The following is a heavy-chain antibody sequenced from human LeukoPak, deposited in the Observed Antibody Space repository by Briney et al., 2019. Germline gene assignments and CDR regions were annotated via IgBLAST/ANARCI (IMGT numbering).Heavy chain of an antibody. J-gene: IGHJ4*02. V-gene: IGHV3-23*01. Sequence: PGGSLRLSCAASGFTFSIYAMTWVRQAPGKGLEWVSSISYSGGSTYYADSVKGRFTISRDNSKNTLYLQMNSLRAEDTAVYYCAKGQLKSDYWGQGTLVTVSS. D-gene: IGHD2-2*01. CDR3: AKGQLKSDY. CDR1: GFTFSIYA. CDR2: ISYSGGST.